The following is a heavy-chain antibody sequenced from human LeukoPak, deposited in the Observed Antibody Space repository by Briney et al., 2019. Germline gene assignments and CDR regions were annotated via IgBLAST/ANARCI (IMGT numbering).Heavy chain of an antibody. CDR1: GFTFNSYT. CDR2: ISRAGTTI. V-gene: IGHV3-48*01. Sequence: GGSLRPSCAASGFTFNSYTMNWVRQAPGKGLEGIAYISRAGTTIYYADSVEGRFTISRDNAKDSLYLQMNSLRSEDTGLYFCARDLGSGDHGLLVWGQGPLLTVSS. D-gene: IGHD2-21*02. J-gene: IGHJ4*02. CDR3: ARDLGSGDHGLLV.